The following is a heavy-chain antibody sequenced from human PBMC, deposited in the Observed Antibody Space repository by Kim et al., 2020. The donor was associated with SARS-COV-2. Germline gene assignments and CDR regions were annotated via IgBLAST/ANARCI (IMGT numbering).Heavy chain of an antibody. CDR1: GGTFSSYA. J-gene: IGHJ6*02. Sequence: SVKVSCKASGGTFSSYAISWVRQAPGQGLEWMGGIIPIFGTANYAQKFQGRVTITADESTSTAYMELSSLRSEDTAVYYCARGVTVRIAVLYYYYGMDVWGQGTTVTVSS. CDR3: ARGVTVRIAVLYYYYGMDV. D-gene: IGHD6-19*01. CDR2: IIPIFGTA. V-gene: IGHV1-69*13.